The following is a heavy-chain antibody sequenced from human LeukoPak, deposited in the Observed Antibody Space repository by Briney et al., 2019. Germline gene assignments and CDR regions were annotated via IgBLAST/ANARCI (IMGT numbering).Heavy chain of an antibody. J-gene: IGHJ6*03. CDR3: ARGDYYHYYYMDV. Sequence: PSETLSLTCSVAGGSISSYYWTWIRQPPGRRLEWIGHIYSSVSTNYNPSLKSRVTMSVDTSRDQFSLKLSSVNATDTAVYYCARGDYYHYYYMDVWGKGTTVTVSS. CDR2: IYSSVST. V-gene: IGHV4-59*08. CDR1: GGSISSYY.